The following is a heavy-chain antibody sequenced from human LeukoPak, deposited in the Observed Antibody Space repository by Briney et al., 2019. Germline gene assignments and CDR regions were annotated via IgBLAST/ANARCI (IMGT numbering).Heavy chain of an antibody. CDR2: INHSGST. CDR3: ARGVAHYDFWSGYYCNWFDP. V-gene: IGHV4-34*01. D-gene: IGHD3-3*01. J-gene: IGHJ5*02. Sequence: PSETLSLTCAVYGGSFSGYYWSWVRQPPGKGLEWIGEINHSGSTNYNPSLKSRVTISVDTSKNQFSLKLSSVTAADTAVYYCARGVAHYDFWSGYYCNWFDPWGQGTLVTVSS. CDR1: GGSFSGYY.